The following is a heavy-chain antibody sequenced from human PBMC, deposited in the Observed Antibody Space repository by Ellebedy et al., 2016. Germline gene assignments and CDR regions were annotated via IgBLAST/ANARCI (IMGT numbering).Heavy chain of an antibody. Sequence: ESLKISCAASGFTLSSYSMNWVRQAPGKGLEWVSSSSSSGSYIFYADSVKGRFTISRDNAKNSLYLQMNSLRADDTAVYYCVRGRGTRFGIYNYYFDSWGQGILVTVSS. CDR1: GFTLSSYS. D-gene: IGHD3-3*01. V-gene: IGHV3-21*01. CDR3: VRGRGTRFGIYNYYFDS. CDR2: SSSSGSYI. J-gene: IGHJ4*02.